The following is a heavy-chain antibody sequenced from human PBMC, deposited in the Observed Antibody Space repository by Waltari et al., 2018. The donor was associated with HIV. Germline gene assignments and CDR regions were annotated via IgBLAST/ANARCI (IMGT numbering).Heavy chain of an antibody. Sequence: QVQLQESGPGLVKPSQTLSLTCTVSGGSISSGGYYWSWIRQHPGKGLGWIGYIYYSGSTYYNPSLKSRVTISVDTSKNQFSLKLSSVTAADTAVYYCARTRGEIYYYGSGSYYIPNWFDPWGQGTLVTVSS. V-gene: IGHV4-31*03. D-gene: IGHD3-10*01. CDR2: IYYSGST. CDR3: ARTRGEIYYYGSGSYYIPNWFDP. CDR1: GGSISSGGYY. J-gene: IGHJ5*02.